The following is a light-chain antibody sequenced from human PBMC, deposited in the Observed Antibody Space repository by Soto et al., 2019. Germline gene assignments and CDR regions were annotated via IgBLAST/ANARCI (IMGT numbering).Light chain of an antibody. CDR1: SSDVGSYSL. CDR3: CSYADSGTWV. V-gene: IGLV2-23*01. J-gene: IGLJ3*02. CDR2: EGS. Sequence: QSALTQPASVSGSPGQSITISCTGTSSDVGSYSLVSWYQQHPGKAPKLMIYEGSKRPSGVSDRFSGSKSGNTASLTISGLQAEDEADYYCCSYADSGTWVFGGGTKLTVL.